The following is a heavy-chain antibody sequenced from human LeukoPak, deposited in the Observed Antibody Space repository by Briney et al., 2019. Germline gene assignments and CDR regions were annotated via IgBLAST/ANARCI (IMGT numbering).Heavy chain of an antibody. V-gene: IGHV3-73*01. Sequence: PGGSLRLSCAASGFTFSGSAMHWVRQASGKGLEWVGRIRSKANSYATAYAASVKGRFTISRDDSKNTAYLQMNSLKTEDTAVYYCTRHYLSGASPIHYYYYMDVWGKGTTVTISS. CDR1: GFTFSGSA. CDR3: TRHYLSGASPIHYYYYMDV. J-gene: IGHJ6*03. CDR2: IRSKANSYAT. D-gene: IGHD7-27*01.